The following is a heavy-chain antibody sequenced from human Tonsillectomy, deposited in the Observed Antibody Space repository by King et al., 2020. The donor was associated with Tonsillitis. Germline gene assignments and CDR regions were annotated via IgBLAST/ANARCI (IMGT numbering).Heavy chain of an antibody. V-gene: IGHV4-38-2*02. D-gene: IGHD3-22*01. Sequence: VQLQESGPGLVKPSETLSLTCTVSGYSISSGYYWGWLRQPPGKGLEWIGSIYHSGSTYYNPSLKSRVTISVDTSKNQFSLKLSSVTAADTAVYYCARERDSDSSFDYWGQGTLVTVSS. CDR1: GYSISSGYY. CDR2: IYHSGST. J-gene: IGHJ4*02. CDR3: ARERDSDSSFDY.